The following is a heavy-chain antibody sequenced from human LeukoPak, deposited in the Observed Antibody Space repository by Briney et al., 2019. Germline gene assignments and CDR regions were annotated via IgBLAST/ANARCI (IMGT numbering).Heavy chain of an antibody. CDR1: GYSISSAYY. J-gene: IGHJ2*01. CDR3: ARGVFDWIFSSYWYFDI. D-gene: IGHD3-9*01. V-gene: IGHV4-38-2*02. Sequence: SETLSLTCSVSGYSISSAYYWGWIRQPPGKGLEWIGTMYHSGSTNYNPSLKSRVTISVDTSKNQFSLKLSSVTAADTAMYYCARGVFDWIFSSYWYFDIWGRGTLVSVSS. CDR2: MYHSGST.